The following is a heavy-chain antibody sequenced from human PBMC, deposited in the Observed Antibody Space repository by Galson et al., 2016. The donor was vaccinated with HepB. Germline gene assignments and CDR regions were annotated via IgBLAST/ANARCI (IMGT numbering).Heavy chain of an antibody. CDR2: IYYSGTT. D-gene: IGHD6-19*01. J-gene: IGHJ4*02. CDR1: GGSISSYY. CDR3: ARGRGGSGPPFDH. Sequence: ETLSLTCTVSGGSISSYYWSWIRQPPWKGLEWIAYIYYSGTTNYNPSLKSRVTISVDTSKNQFSLKLSSVTAADTAVYYCARGRGGSGPPFDHWGQGTLVPVSS. V-gene: IGHV4-59*01.